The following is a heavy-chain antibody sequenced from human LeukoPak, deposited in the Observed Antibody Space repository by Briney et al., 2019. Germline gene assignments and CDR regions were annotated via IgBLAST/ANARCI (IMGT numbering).Heavy chain of an antibody. V-gene: IGHV1-46*01. CDR1: GYTFTSYY. CDR3: AREEMATGGVDY. J-gene: IGHJ4*02. CDR2: INPSGAIT. D-gene: IGHD5-24*01. Sequence: GASVKVSCKASGYTFTSYYMHCVRQAPGQRLEWMGIINPSGAITSSAQKCQGRVTRTRDTSTSTVYTQRSSPRSEDTAVYYCAREEMATGGVDYWGQGTLATVSS.